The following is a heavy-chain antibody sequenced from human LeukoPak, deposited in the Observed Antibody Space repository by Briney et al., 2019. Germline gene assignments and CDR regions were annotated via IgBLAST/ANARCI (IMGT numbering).Heavy chain of an antibody. CDR2: INSNSNYI. D-gene: IGHD6-13*01. CDR1: GITFSSYS. J-gene: IGHJ4*02. Sequence: PGGSLRLSCAASGITFSSYSMNWVRQAPGKGLEWVSSINSNSNYIYYADSVKGRFTISRDNAKNSLFLQLNSLRAEDTAVYYCAREEHGYDYWGQGTLVTVSS. CDR3: AREEHGYDY. V-gene: IGHV3-21*01.